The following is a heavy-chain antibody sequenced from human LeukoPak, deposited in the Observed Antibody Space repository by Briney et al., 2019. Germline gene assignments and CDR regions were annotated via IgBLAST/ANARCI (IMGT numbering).Heavy chain of an antibody. Sequence: GASVNVSFKASGGTFSSYAISWVRQAPGQGLEWMGGIIPIFGTANYAQKFQGRVTITADESTSTAYMELSSLRSEDTAVYYCAREFIAAAADYYYYGMDVWGQGTTVTVSS. CDR3: AREFIAAAADYYYYGMDV. V-gene: IGHV1-69*13. D-gene: IGHD6-13*01. CDR1: GGTFSSYA. CDR2: IIPIFGTA. J-gene: IGHJ6*02.